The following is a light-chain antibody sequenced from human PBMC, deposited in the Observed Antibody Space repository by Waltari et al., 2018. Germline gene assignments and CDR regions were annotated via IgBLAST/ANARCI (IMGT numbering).Light chain of an antibody. V-gene: IGLV1-47*01. Sequence: QSVLTQPPSASGTPGQRATISCSGSSSNIGNYYVYWYQHPPGTAPKLLFYRDNQGAQGVPDRFSGSKSGTSASLAISGLRSEDEADYYCAGWDDILSGPVFGEGTKLTVL. CDR3: AGWDDILSGPV. J-gene: IGLJ3*02. CDR1: SSNIGNYY. CDR2: RDN.